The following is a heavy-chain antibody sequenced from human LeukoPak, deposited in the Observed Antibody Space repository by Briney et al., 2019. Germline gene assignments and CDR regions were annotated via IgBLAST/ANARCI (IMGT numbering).Heavy chain of an antibody. J-gene: IGHJ5*02. V-gene: IGHV4-61*02. CDR1: GGSITSGSYY. CDR3: ARSPPHLSVVVVAATPNWFDP. CDR2: IYPSGST. D-gene: IGHD2-15*01. Sequence: PSETLSLTCTVSGGSITSGSYYWSWIRQPAGKGLEWIGRIYPSGSTNDNPSLKSRVTISVDTSKNQFSLKLSSVTAADTAVYYCARSPPHLSVVVVAATPNWFDPWGQGTLVTVSS.